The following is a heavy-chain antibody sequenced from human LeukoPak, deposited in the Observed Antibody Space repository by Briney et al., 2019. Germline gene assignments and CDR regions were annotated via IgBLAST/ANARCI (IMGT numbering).Heavy chain of an antibody. CDR3: ARVNRVQQLVRYYYYMDV. V-gene: IGHV4-4*07. J-gene: IGHJ6*03. Sequence: SETLSVPCTVSGGSISSYYWSWIRQPAGKGLEWIGRIYTSGSTNYNPSLKGRVTMSVDTSKNQFSLKLSSVTAADTAVYYCARVNRVQQLVRYYYYMDVWGKGTTVTVSS. D-gene: IGHD6-13*01. CDR1: GGSISSYY. CDR2: IYTSGST.